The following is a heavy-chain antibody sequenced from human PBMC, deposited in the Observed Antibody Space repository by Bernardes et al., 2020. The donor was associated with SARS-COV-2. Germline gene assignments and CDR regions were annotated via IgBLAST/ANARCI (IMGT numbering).Heavy chain of an antibody. CDR2: INHGGST. D-gene: IGHD6-13*01. V-gene: IGHV4-31*03. J-gene: IGHJ2*01. Sequence: SETLSLTCTVSGASTSSGTYYWNWIRQHPEKGLEWIGHINHGGSTSYNPSLKSRVTISIDNSKNQFSLKVSSVTAADTAVYYCARDKGRSWYVTPLGYFDLWGRGTRVTVSS. CDR3: ARDKGRSWYVTPLGYFDL. CDR1: GASTSSGTYY.